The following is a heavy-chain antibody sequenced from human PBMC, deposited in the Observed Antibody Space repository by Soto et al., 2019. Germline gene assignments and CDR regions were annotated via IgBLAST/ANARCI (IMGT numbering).Heavy chain of an antibody. D-gene: IGHD1-26*01. CDR2: IYYSGST. J-gene: IGHJ4*02. Sequence: SETLSLTCTVSGGSISSGGYYWSWIRQHPGKGLEWIGYIYYSGSTYYNPSLKSRVTISVDTSKNQFSLKLSSVTAADTAVYYCARDSRCSGSRLFDYWGQGTLVTVSS. CDR3: ARDSRCSGSRLFDY. CDR1: GGSISSGGYY. V-gene: IGHV4-31*03.